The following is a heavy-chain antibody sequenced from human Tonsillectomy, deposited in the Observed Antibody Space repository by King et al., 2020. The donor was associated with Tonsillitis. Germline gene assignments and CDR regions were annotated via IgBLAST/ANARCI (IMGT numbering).Heavy chain of an antibody. CDR3: AREAYSSGRCGIFDI. D-gene: IGHD6-19*01. Sequence: VQLVESGGGVVQPGGSLRLSCSASGLTVSPSIRHWVRQAPGKGLEWGALISHDGKSKNYAVTMKGRFTISGENSPNTVYRQMNSLRDEDTAVYYCAREAYSSGRCGIFDIWGQGTKVTVSS. CDR2: ISHDGKSK. J-gene: IGHJ3*02. CDR1: GLTVSPSI. V-gene: IGHV3-30*02.